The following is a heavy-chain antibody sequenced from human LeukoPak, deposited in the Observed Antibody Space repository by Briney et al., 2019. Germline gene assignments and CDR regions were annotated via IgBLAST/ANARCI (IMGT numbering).Heavy chain of an antibody. D-gene: IGHD6-19*01. V-gene: IGHV4-39*02. CDR2: IYPSGHT. CDR1: GGSIARSDYI. Sequence: PSETLSLTCSVSGGSIARSDYIWDWLRQPPGEGLEWIGNIYPSGHTHYNPSLRSRVTMSLDTSKNQFSLKMNSVTAADTAVYYCARDYSSGSFDYWGQGTLVTVSS. CDR3: ARDYSSGSFDY. J-gene: IGHJ4*02.